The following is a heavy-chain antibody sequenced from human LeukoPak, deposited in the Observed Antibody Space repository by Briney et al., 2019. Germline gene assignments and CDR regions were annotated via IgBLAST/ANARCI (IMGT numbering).Heavy chain of an antibody. CDR2: ISGSGGST. D-gene: IGHD4-11*01. Sequence: GGSLRLSCAASGFAFSSYAMSWVRQAPGKGLEWVSAISGSGGSTYYADSVKGRFTISRDNSKNTLYLQMNSLRAEDTAVYYCARDDYSNPDYWGQGTLVTVSS. J-gene: IGHJ4*02. CDR1: GFAFSSYA. CDR3: ARDDYSNPDY. V-gene: IGHV3-23*01.